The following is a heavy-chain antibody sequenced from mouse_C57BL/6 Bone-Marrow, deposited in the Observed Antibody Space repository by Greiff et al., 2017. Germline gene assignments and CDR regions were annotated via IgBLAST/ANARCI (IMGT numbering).Heavy chain of an antibody. J-gene: IGHJ3*01. CDR2: IYPGDGDT. CDR3: ATVRVFWFAY. CDR1: CYAFSSYW. Sequence: QVQLKQSGAELVKPGASVKISCKASCYAFSSYWMNWVKQRPGKGLEWIGQIYPGDGDTNYNGKFKGKATLTADKSSSTAYMQLSSLTSEDSAVYFCATVRVFWFAYWGQGTLVTVSA. V-gene: IGHV1-80*01.